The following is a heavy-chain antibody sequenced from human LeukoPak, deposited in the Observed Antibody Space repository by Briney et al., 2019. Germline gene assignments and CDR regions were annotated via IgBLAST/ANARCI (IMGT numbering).Heavy chain of an antibody. Sequence: PSGTLSLTCAVSGGSISSSSYYWGWLRQPPGRGLEGIGSIYHSGSTYYNPSLKSRVTISVDTSKNQFSLKLSSVTAADTAVYYCARAGPAPSGSHADYWGQGTLVTVSS. J-gene: IGHJ4*02. CDR1: GGSISSSSYY. CDR3: ARAGPAPSGSHADY. V-gene: IGHV4-39*07. D-gene: IGHD1-26*01. CDR2: IYHSGST.